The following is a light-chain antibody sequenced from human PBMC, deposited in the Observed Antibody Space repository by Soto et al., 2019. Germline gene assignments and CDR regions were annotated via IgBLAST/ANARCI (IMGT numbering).Light chain of an antibody. Sequence: QLVLTQPPSASGSPGQSVTISCTGTSSDVGGYNYVSWYQQHPGKAPKLMIYEVSKRPSGVPDRFSGSKSGNTASLTVSGLQAEDEADYYCSSYAGSNNVVVFGGGTKLTVL. CDR3: SSYAGSNNVVV. V-gene: IGLV2-8*01. CDR2: EVS. J-gene: IGLJ2*01. CDR1: SSDVGGYNY.